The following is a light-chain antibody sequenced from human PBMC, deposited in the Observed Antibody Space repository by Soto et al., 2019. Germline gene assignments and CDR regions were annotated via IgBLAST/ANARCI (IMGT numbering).Light chain of an antibody. J-gene: IGKJ1*01. Sequence: EILLPQSPDSLSLSPGDRATLSCRASQSFSITFFDWYQQKPGQAPRLLIYVASSRATGIPDRFSGSGSGTDFTRTISRLEPEDFAVYYGQQYASSVTFGQGTQVESK. CDR2: VAS. CDR1: QSFSITF. V-gene: IGKV3-20*01. CDR3: QQYASSVT.